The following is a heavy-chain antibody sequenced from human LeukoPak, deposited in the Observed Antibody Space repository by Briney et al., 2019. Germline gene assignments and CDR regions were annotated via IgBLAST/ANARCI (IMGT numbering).Heavy chain of an antibody. CDR3: ARDGSLCSSTSCYTGLDY. V-gene: IGHV4-61*01. Sequence: SETLSLTCTVSGGSVSSGSYYWSWIRQPPGKGLEWIGYIYYSGSTNYDPSLKSRVTISVGTSKNQFSLKLSSVTAADTAVYYCARDGSLCSSTSCYTGLDYWGQGTLVTVSS. CDR1: GGSVSSGSYY. CDR2: IYYSGST. J-gene: IGHJ4*02. D-gene: IGHD2-2*02.